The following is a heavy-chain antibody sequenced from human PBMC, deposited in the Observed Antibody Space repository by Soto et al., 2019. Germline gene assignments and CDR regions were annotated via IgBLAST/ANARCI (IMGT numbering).Heavy chain of an antibody. J-gene: IGHJ6*02. CDR1: GYTFTSYD. CDR3: ATVAGTVTTFPYYYGMDV. D-gene: IGHD4-4*01. Sequence: ASVKVSCKASGYTFTSYDINWVRQATGQGLEWMGWMNPNSGNTGYAQKFQGRVTITADESTSTAYMELSSLRSEDTAVYYCATVAGTVTTFPYYYGMDVWGQGTTVTVSS. CDR2: MNPNSGNT. V-gene: IGHV1-8*01.